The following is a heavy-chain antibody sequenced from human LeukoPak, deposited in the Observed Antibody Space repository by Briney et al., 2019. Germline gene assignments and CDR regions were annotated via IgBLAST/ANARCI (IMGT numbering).Heavy chain of an antibody. V-gene: IGHV5-51*01. CDR2: ILPGNSDT. D-gene: IGHD3-9*01. J-gene: IGHJ4*02. Sequence: GDSLKISCKASGYIFSNYWITWVRQMPGKGLEWVGIILPGNSDTRYSPSFQGQVTMSADKSISAAYLQWSSLKAADTAMYYCARQYYDILTDPNYFDSWGQGTLVTVSS. CDR1: GYIFSNYW. CDR3: ARQYYDILTDPNYFDS.